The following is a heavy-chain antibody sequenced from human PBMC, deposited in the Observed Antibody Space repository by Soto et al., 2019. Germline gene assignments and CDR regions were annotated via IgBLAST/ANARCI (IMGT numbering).Heavy chain of an antibody. CDR3: ARGVHPLNRSPIYYYYMDV. CDR2: IYQTGST. CDR1: SGSISSYLY. Sequence: QGQLQESGPGLVKPSGTLSLTCAVSSGSISSYLYWTWVRQSPGKGLEWIGEIYQTGSTNYNPSLRTRVTVSVDKSKNQFYLRLTSVTAADTAVYFCARGVHPLNRSPIYYYYMDVWGTGITVTVSS. V-gene: IGHV4-4*02. D-gene: IGHD1-26*01. J-gene: IGHJ6*03.